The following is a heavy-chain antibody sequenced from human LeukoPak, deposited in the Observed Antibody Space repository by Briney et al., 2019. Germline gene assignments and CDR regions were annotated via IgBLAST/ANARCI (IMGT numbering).Heavy chain of an antibody. CDR1: GFTFDDYA. CDR2: INWNGGST. J-gene: IGHJ6*03. V-gene: IGHV3-20*04. Sequence: PGGSLRLSCAASGFTFDDYAMHWVRQAPGKGLEWVSGINWNGGSTGYADSVKGRFTISRDNAKNSLYLQMNSLRAEDTALYYCARLLDYYYYMDVWGKGTTVTISS. CDR3: ARLLDYYYYMDV.